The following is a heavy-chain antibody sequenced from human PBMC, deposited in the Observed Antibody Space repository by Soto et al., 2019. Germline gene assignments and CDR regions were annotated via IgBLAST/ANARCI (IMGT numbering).Heavy chain of an antibody. V-gene: IGHV4-31*03. CDR2: IYYSGST. D-gene: IGHD4-17*01. Sequence: QVQLQESGPGLVKPSQTLSLTCTVSGGSISSGGYYWSWIRQHPGKGLEWIGYIYYSGSTYYNPSLKRRVTIAVDTSKNQFSLKLSSVNAADTAVYYCATTTVTTYYFQHWGQGTLVTVSS. CDR1: GGSISSGGYY. CDR3: ATTTVTTYYFQH. J-gene: IGHJ1*01.